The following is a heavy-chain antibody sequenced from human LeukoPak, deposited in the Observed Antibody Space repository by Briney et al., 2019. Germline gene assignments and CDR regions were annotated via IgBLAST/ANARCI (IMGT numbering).Heavy chain of an antibody. Sequence: GASVKVSCKASGYTFTSYDINWVRQATGQGLEWMGWMNPNSGNTGYAQKFQGRVTMTRDTSISTAYMELSRLRSDDTAVYYCAREASSGYYYDAHRRIMDVWGKGTTVAVSS. D-gene: IGHD3-22*01. V-gene: IGHV1-8*02. CDR2: MNPNSGNT. J-gene: IGHJ6*03. CDR1: GYTFTSYD. CDR3: AREASSGYYYDAHRRIMDV.